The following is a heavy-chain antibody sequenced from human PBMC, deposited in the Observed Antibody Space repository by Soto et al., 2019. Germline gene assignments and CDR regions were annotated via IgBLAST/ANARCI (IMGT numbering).Heavy chain of an antibody. D-gene: IGHD3-9*01. CDR3: ARQRYYDILTGYYAYYYYGMDV. J-gene: IGHJ6*02. CDR1: GGSFSGYY. Sequence: SETLSLTCAVYGGSFSGYYWSWIRQPPGKGLEWIGEINHSGSTNYNPSLKSRVTISVDTSKNQFSLKLSSVTAADTAVYYCARQRYYDILTGYYAYYYYGMDVWGQGTMVTVSS. CDR2: INHSGST. V-gene: IGHV4-34*01.